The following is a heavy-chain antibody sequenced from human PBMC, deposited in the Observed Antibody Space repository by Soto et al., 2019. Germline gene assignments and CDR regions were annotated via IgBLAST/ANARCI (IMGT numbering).Heavy chain of an antibody. CDR3: ERQRAEYNSSVSYYPDS. V-gene: IGHV1-18*01. Sequence: ASVNVSFKASGYTFATYWITWVRQAPGQWLEWVAWISVHTGEKKYAHKLQGRVTLTTDTFTTTAYMELRGLKSDDTAIFYCERQRAEYNSSVSYYPDSWGQRTLV. CDR2: ISVHTGEK. J-gene: IGHJ4*02. D-gene: IGHD6-6*01. CDR1: GYTFATYW.